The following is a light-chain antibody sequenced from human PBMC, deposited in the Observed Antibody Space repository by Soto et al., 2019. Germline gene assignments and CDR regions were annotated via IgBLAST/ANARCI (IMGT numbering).Light chain of an antibody. CDR2: VNSDGSH. CDR1: SGHSNYA. CDR3: QTWGTDIGGV. J-gene: IGLJ3*02. Sequence: QLVLTQSPSASASLGASVKLTCTLSSGHSNYAIAWQQQQPEKGPRYLMKVNSDGSHSKGAGIPDRFSGSSSGAERYLTISSLQSEDEADYYCQTWGTDIGGVFGGGTKVTVL. V-gene: IGLV4-69*01.